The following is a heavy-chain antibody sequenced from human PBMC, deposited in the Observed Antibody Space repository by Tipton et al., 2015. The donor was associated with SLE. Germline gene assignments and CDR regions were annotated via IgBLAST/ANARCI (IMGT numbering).Heavy chain of an antibody. Sequence: TLSLTCTVSGYSISSGYYWGWIRQPPGKGLEWIGYIYYSGSTNYNPSLKSRVTISVDTSKKQFSLKLSSVTAADTAVYYCARASLVAGTRAFDIWGQGTMVTVSS. CDR2: IYYSGST. CDR1: GYSISSGYY. J-gene: IGHJ3*02. D-gene: IGHD6-19*01. CDR3: ARASLVAGTRAFDI. V-gene: IGHV4-38-2*02.